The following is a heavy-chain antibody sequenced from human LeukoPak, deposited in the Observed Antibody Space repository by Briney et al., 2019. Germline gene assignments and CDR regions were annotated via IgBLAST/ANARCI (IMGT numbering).Heavy chain of an antibody. J-gene: IGHJ5*02. CDR3: ARDRSDDYGETIDP. D-gene: IGHD4-17*01. V-gene: IGHV1-18*01. CDR2: ISAYNGNT. CDR1: GYTFTSYG. Sequence: ASVKVSCKASGYTFTSYGISWVRQAPGQGLEWMGWISAYNGNTNYAQKLQGRVTMTTDTSTSTAYMELRSLRSEDTAVYYCARDRSDDYGETIDPWGQGTLVTVSS.